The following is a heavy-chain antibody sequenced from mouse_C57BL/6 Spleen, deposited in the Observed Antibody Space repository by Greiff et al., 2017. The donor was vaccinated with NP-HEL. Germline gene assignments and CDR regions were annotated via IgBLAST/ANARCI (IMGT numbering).Heavy chain of an antibody. Sequence: VQRVESGPELVKPGASVKISCKASGYAFSSSWMNWVKQRPGKGLEWIGRIYPGDGDTNYNGKFKGKATLTADKSSSTAYMQLSSLTSEDSAVYFCARSGDYDEEAWFAYWGQGTLVTVSA. J-gene: IGHJ3*01. V-gene: IGHV1-82*01. CDR1: GYAFSSSW. CDR3: ARSGDYDEEAWFAY. CDR2: IYPGDGDT. D-gene: IGHD2-4*01.